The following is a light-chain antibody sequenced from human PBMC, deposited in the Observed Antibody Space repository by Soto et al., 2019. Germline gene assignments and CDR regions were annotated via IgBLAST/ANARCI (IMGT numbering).Light chain of an antibody. CDR2: KAS. CDR3: QQYSTYRT. J-gene: IGKJ1*01. Sequence: DIQMTQSPSNVSVSVGDRVTITCRTSENIFRWLAWYHQRPGEAPRLLIQKASTLQSGVPSRFSGSGSGTDFTLTITSLQPEDFGTYYCQQYSTYRTFGQGTRV. CDR1: ENIFRW. V-gene: IGKV1-5*03.